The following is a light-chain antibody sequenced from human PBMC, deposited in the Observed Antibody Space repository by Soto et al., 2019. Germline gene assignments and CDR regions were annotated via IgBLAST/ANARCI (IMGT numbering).Light chain of an antibody. J-gene: IGKJ2*01. CDR1: QSVPSDW. CDR2: GAS. V-gene: IGKV3-20*01. Sequence: EIVLTQSPGTLSLSPGERATLSCRASQSVPSDWLAWYRHKPGQAPRLLIYGASSRATGVLDRGSGSGSGTDFTLTSNRLYLEDFAVYYFKQYGIFPYSFGLGTKLEIK. CDR3: KQYGIFPYS.